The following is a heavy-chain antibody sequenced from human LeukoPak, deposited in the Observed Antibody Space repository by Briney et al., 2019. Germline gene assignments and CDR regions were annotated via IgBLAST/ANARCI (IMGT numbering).Heavy chain of an antibody. Sequence: SETLSLTCTVSGGSISSSSYYWGWIRQPPGKGLEWYGSMSYSGRTYYNPSIKSRVSIAVDTSKIKFSLKLSSVTAADTDVYYCARFYTTSQYGSGYMDVWGKGTTVTVSS. J-gene: IGHJ6*03. CDR2: MSYSGRT. D-gene: IGHD3-10*01. CDR3: ARFYTTSQYGSGYMDV. V-gene: IGHV4-39*01. CDR1: GGSISSSSYY.